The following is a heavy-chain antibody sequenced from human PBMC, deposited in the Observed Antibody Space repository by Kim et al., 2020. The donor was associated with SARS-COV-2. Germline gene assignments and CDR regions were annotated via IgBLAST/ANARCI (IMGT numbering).Heavy chain of an antibody. CDR2: INSDGSST. V-gene: IGHV3-74*01. Sequence: GGSLRLSCAASGFTFSSYWMHWVRQAPGKGLVWVSRINSDGSSTSYADSVKGRFTISRDNAKNTLYLQMNSLRAEDTAVYYCASDLGRGAQSSGMDVWGQGTTVTVSS. J-gene: IGHJ6*02. D-gene: IGHD3-10*01. CDR1: GFTFSSYW. CDR3: ASDLGRGAQSSGMDV.